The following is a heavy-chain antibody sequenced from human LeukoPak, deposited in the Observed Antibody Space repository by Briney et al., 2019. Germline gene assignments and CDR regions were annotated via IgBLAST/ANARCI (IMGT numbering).Heavy chain of an antibody. J-gene: IGHJ4*02. Sequence: GGSLRLSCAASGFTFSTYWMHWVRQAPGKGLVWVSRINSDGSSTTYADSVKGRFTISRDNAKNTLYLQMNSLRAEDTAVYYCARTAYSDYSLGFWGQGTLVTVSS. D-gene: IGHD5-12*01. CDR1: GFTFSTYW. CDR2: INSDGSST. V-gene: IGHV3-74*01. CDR3: ARTAYSDYSLGF.